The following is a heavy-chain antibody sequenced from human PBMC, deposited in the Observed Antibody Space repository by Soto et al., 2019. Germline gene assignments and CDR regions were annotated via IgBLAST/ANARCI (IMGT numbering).Heavy chain of an antibody. CDR3: ATYDSSGKFDF. J-gene: IGHJ4*02. V-gene: IGHV4-59*01. CDR2: VYYSGTT. CDR1: GGSFSSFY. D-gene: IGHD3-22*01. Sequence: PSETLSLTCTVSGGSFSSFYWSWIRQPPGKVLEWIGYVYYSGTTNYNPSLKSRVSISVDTSKNQFSLKLTSVTAADTAVYYCATYDSSGKFDFWGQGTLVTVSS.